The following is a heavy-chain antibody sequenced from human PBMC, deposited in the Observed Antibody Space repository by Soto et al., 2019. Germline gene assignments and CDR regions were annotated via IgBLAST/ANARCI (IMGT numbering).Heavy chain of an antibody. CDR1: GGSFSGYY. CDR3: ARTPIRARTPFTSRAARHIDY. J-gene: IGHJ4*02. CDR2: INHSGST. V-gene: IGHV4-34*01. Sequence: QVQLQQWGAGLLKPSETLSLTCAVYGGSFSGYYWSWIRQPPGKGLEWIGEINHSGSTNYNPSLKSRVTISVHTSKNQFSLKLSSVTAADTAVYYCARTPIRARTPFTSRAARHIDYWGQGTLVTVSS. D-gene: IGHD6-6*01.